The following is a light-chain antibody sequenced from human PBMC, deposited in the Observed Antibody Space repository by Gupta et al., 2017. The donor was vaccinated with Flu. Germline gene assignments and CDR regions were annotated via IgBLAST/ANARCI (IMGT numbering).Light chain of an antibody. CDR1: VSDIGGYNF. Sequence: HSALPQPASVSGSPGQSTTIPCTETVSDIGGYNFISWYQQYPGKALYLIICDVGRRHSGVADRFAGSKSGNTASLTISGLQTEDEADYYCASYGGTSTIFGEGTKLTVL. CDR3: ASYGGTSTI. J-gene: IGLJ2*01. CDR2: DVG. V-gene: IGLV2-14*03.